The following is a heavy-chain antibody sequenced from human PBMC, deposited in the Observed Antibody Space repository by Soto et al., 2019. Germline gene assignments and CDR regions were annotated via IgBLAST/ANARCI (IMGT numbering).Heavy chain of an antibody. J-gene: IGHJ5*02. V-gene: IGHV3-49*03. Sequence: GGSLRLSCTASGFTFGDYVMSWFRQAPGKGLEWVGFIRSKAYGGTTYYAASVKGRFTISRDDSKCIAYLQMNSLKTEDTAVYYCTTNYYDSSGYDNWFDPWGQGTLVTVSS. CDR3: TTNYYDSSGYDNWFDP. D-gene: IGHD3-22*01. CDR1: GFTFGDYV. CDR2: IRSKAYGGTT.